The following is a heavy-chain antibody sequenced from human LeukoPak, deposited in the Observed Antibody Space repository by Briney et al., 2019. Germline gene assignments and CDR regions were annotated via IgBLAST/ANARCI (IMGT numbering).Heavy chain of an antibody. V-gene: IGHV4-39*01. D-gene: IGHD2-2*01. CDR2: IYYTGST. J-gene: IGHJ6*03. Sequence: SETLSLTCTVSGGSISSNIYHWGWIRQPPGKGLEWIGSIYYTGSTNYNPSLESRVTISVDTSKNQFSLKLSSVTAADTAVYYCRIVVVPAAIDNYYYMDVWGKGTTVTISS. CDR1: GGSISSNIYH. CDR3: RIVVVPAAIDNYYYMDV.